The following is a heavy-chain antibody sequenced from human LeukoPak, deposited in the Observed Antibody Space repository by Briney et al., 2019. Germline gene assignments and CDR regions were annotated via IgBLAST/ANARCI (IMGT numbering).Heavy chain of an antibody. V-gene: IGHV6-1*01. CDR2: TYYRSEWYT. D-gene: IGHD2-8*01. J-gene: IGHJ4*02. Sequence: SQTLSLTCALSGDIISSNSAAWNWIRQSPSRGLEWLARTYYRSEWYTDYALSLKSPLTINPDTSKNQFTLQLNSVTPEDTAVYYCVRDCHFCMERRAFDYWGQGTLVTVSS. CDR1: GDIISSNSAA. CDR3: VRDCHFCMERRAFDY.